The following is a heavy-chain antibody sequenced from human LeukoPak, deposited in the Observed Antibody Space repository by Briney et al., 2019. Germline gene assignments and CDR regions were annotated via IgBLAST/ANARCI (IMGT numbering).Heavy chain of an antibody. CDR2: ISSSSSYI. D-gene: IGHD3-10*01. CDR3: ARNTITGYYYGMDV. V-gene: IGHV3-21*01. CDR1: GFTFSSYS. J-gene: IGHJ6*02. Sequence: GGSLRLSCAASGFTFSSYSMNWVRQAPGKGLEWVSSISSSSSYIYYADSVKGRFTISRDNAKNSLYLQMNSLRAEDTAVFYCARNTITGYYYGMDVWGQGTTVTVSS.